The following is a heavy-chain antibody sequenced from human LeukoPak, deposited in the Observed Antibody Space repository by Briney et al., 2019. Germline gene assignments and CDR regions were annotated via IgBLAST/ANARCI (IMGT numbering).Heavy chain of an antibody. CDR2: IYYSGST. CDR3: ARKVGGITMVRGVRGDWFDP. Sequence: PGGSLRLSCAASGFTFSSYWMSWIRQPPGKGLEWIGSIYYSGSTYYNPSLKSRVTISVDTSKNQFSLKLSSVTAADTAVYYCARKVGGITMVRGVRGDWFDPWGQGTLVTVSS. CDR1: GFTFSSYW. D-gene: IGHD3-10*01. V-gene: IGHV4-39*07. J-gene: IGHJ5*02.